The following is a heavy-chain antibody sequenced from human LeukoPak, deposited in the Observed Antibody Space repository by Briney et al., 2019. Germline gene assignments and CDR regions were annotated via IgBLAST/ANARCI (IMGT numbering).Heavy chain of an antibody. CDR3: AKEQLVRRSSDFDY. J-gene: IGHJ4*02. CDR1: GFTFCSYA. CDR2: ISGSGGST. D-gene: IGHD6-6*01. V-gene: IGHV3-23*01. Sequence: GGSLILSCAASGFTFCSYAMSWVRQAPGKGLEWVSAISGSGGSTYYADSVKGRFTISRDNSKNTLYLRMNSLRAEDTAVYYCAKEQLVRRSSDFDYWGQGTLVTVSS.